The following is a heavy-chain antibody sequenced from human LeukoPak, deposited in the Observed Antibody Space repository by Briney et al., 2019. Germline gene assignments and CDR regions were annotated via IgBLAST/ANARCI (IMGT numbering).Heavy chain of an antibody. V-gene: IGHV3-64*01. CDR1: GFTFSSYA. J-gene: IGHJ4*02. CDR2: ISSNGGST. CDR3: ARVSSGYFDY. D-gene: IGHD3-22*01. Sequence: GSLRLSCAASGFTFSSYAMHWVRQAPGKGLEYVSAISSNGGSTYYANSVKGRFTISRDNSKNTLHLQMGSLRAEDMAVYYCARVSSGYFDYWGQGTLVTVSS.